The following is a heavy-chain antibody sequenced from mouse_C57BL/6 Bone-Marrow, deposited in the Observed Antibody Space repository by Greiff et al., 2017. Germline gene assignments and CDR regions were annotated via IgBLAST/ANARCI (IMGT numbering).Heavy chain of an antibody. CDR1: GYAFSSSW. V-gene: IGHV1-82*01. CDR2: IYPGDGDT. Sequence: QVQLKESGPELVKPGASVKISCKASGYAFSSSWMNWVKQRPGKGLEWIGRIYPGDGDTNYNGKFKGKATLTADKSSSTAYMQRSSLTSEDSAVYFCARGLLLLWFAYWGQGTLVTVSA. J-gene: IGHJ3*01. CDR3: ARGLLLLWFAY. D-gene: IGHD2-3*01.